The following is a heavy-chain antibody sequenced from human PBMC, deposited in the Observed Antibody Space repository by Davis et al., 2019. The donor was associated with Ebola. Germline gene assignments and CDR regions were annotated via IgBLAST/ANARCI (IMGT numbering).Heavy chain of an antibody. Sequence: MPSETLSLTCTVYGGSFSGYYWSWIRQPPGKGLEWIGEINHSGSTNYNPSLTSRVTISVDTSKNHFSLKLSSVTAADTAVYYCARDVGIAAHSGFDYWGQGTLVTVSS. CDR2: INHSGST. J-gene: IGHJ4*02. V-gene: IGHV4-34*01. D-gene: IGHD6-13*01. CDR3: ARDVGIAAHSGFDY. CDR1: GGSFSGYY.